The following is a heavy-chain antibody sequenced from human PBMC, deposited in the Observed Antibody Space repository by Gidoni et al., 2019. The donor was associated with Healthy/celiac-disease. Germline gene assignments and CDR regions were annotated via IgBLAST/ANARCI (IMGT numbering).Heavy chain of an antibody. CDR3: AKNVDTAIFSWFDP. CDR1: GFPFSSYA. V-gene: IGHV3-23*01. J-gene: IGHJ5*02. D-gene: IGHD5-18*01. CDR2: IRGSGGST. Sequence: VQLLESGGGLVQPGGSLRLSCAASGFPFSSYAMSWVRQAPGKGLEWVSAIRGSGGSTYYADSVKGRFTIARDNAKNTLYLQMNSLRAEDTAVYYCAKNVDTAIFSWFDPWGQGTLVTVSS.